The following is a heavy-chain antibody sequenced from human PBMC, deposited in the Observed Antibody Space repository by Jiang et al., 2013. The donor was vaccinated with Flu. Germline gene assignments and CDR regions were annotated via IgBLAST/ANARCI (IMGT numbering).Heavy chain of an antibody. V-gene: IGHV3-72*01. CDR1: GFTFSDRY. CDR3: VVLVTDTHAPYFDY. D-gene: IGHD2-21*02. CDR2: SRNKANSYTT. J-gene: IGHJ4*02. Sequence: VQLVESGGGLVQPGGSLRLSCATSGFTFSDRYMDWVRQAPGKGLEWLGRSRNKANSYTTEYAASVKGRFTISRDDSKNSLYLHMNSLNTEDTAVYYCVVLVTDTHAPYFDYWGQGTLVTVSS.